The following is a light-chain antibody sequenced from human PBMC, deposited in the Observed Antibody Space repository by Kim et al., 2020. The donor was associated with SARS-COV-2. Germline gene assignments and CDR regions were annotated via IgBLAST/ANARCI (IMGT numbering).Light chain of an antibody. CDR3: LQYDSDHS. CDR1: QDIRDQ. V-gene: IGKV1-33*01. CDR2: DAV. Sequence: LSASIGDRVTITCRASQDIRDQLAWFQHRPGQAPTVLIYDAVTLQQGVPSRFSGSGSGTDFTFTISRLQPEDFATYYCLQYDSDHSFGQGTKLEI. J-gene: IGKJ2*03.